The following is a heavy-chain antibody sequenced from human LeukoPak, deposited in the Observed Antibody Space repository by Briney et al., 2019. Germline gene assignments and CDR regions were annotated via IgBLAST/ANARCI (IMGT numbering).Heavy chain of an antibody. CDR1: GFTFSSYA. J-gene: IGHJ3*02. CDR3: ARDLSGGIVVVNDAFDI. D-gene: IGHD3-22*01. Sequence: GGSLRLSCAASGFTFSSYAMSWVRQAPGKGLEWVSSISSSSSYIYYADSVKGRFTISRDNAKNSLYLQMNSLRAEDTAVYYCARDLSGGIVVVNDAFDIWGQGTMVTVSS. CDR2: ISSSSSYI. V-gene: IGHV3-21*01.